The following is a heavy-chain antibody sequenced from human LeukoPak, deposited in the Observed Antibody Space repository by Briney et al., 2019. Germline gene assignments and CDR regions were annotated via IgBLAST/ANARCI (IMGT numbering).Heavy chain of an antibody. J-gene: IGHJ4*02. Sequence: PGGSLRLSCAASGFAFSTYTLSWVRRAPGKGLEWVSSISSSSTYIYYADSVKGRFTISRDNAKSSLYLQMNSLRAEDTAVYYCARERSPKCSGGSCYLDCWGQGTLVTVSS. CDR1: GFAFSTYT. V-gene: IGHV3-21*01. CDR2: ISSSSTYI. CDR3: ARERSPKCSGGSCYLDC. D-gene: IGHD2-15*01.